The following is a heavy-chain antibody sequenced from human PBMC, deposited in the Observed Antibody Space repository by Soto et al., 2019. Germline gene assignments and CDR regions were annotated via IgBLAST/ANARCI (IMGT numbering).Heavy chain of an antibody. CDR1: GYSFTSYE. Sequence: VQLVQSGAEVQKPGASVRVSCKASGYSFTSYEINWVRQATGQGPEWIGWMKPNSGEPGYSQKFQGRVTMTMNTSISTAYMQLSSLKSDDSAVYYCATLLGEAFDVWGQGTTVTVSS. J-gene: IGHJ3*01. V-gene: IGHV1-8*01. CDR3: ATLLGEAFDV. CDR2: MKPNSGEP. D-gene: IGHD7-27*01.